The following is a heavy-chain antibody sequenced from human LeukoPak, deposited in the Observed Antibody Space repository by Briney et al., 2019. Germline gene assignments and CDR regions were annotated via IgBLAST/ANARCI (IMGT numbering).Heavy chain of an antibody. CDR3: ARERSRAYYYDSSGPNSNFDY. Sequence: ASVKVSCKASGYTFTGYYMHWVRQAPGQGLEWMGWINPNSGGANYAQKFQGRVTMTRDTSISTAYMELSRLRSDDTAVYYCARERSRAYYYDSSGPNSNFDYWGQGTLVTVSS. D-gene: IGHD3-22*01. V-gene: IGHV1-2*02. CDR1: GYTFTGYY. J-gene: IGHJ4*02. CDR2: INPNSGGA.